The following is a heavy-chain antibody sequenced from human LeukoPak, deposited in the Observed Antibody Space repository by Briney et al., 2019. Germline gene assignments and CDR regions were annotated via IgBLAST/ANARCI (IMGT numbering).Heavy chain of an antibody. V-gene: IGHV6-1*01. CDR1: GDSVSSNSAA. CDR2: TYYRSKWFN. CDR3: TRFNSNTKWFDP. D-gene: IGHD3-3*01. J-gene: IGHJ5*02. Sequence: PSQTLSLTCAISGDSVSSNSAAWNWIRQSPSRGLEWPGRTYYRSKWFNDYAVSVQSRITINPDTSKNQFSLQLNSVTAEDTAVYYCTRFNSNTKWFDPWGQGTLVSVSS.